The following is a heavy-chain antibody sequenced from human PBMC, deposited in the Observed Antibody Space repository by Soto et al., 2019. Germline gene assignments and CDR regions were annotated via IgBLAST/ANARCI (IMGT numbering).Heavy chain of an antibody. D-gene: IGHD4-17*01. J-gene: IGHJ4*02. CDR2: INAGNGNT. V-gene: IGHV1-3*01. CDR3: ARDPLRWYLDY. CDR1: GYTFTSYA. Sequence: QVQLVQSGAEVKKPGASVKVSCKASGYTFTSYAMHWVRQAPGQRLEWMGWINAGNGNTKYSQKFQGRVTITRDTCASTAYMELSSLRSADTAVYYCARDPLRWYLDYWGKGTLVTVSS.